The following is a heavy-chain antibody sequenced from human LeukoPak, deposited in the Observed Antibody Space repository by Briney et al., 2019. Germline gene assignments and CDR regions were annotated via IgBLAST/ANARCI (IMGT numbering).Heavy chain of an antibody. V-gene: IGHV3-21*01. CDR3: ARDSVSILTGLDY. Sequence: GGSLRLSCAASGFTFSNAWMSWVRQAPGKGLEWVSSISGSGDFIYYADSMKGRFTISRDNAKNSLYLQMNSLRPEDTALYYCARDSVSILTGLDYWGQGTQVTVSS. CDR1: GFTFSNAW. CDR2: ISGSGDFI. J-gene: IGHJ4*02. D-gene: IGHD3-9*01.